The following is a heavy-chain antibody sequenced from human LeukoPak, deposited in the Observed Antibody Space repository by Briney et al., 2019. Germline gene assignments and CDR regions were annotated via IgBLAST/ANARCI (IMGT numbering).Heavy chain of an antibody. V-gene: IGHV1-69*13. D-gene: IGHD5-12*01. CDR1: GGTFSSYA. CDR2: IIPVFGTA. J-gene: IGHJ3*02. CDR3: ARDPLRPNAFDI. Sequence: ASVKVSCKASGGTFSSYAISWVRQAPGQGLEWMGGIIPVFGTANYAQKFQGRVTITADESTSTAYMELSSLRSEDTAVYYCARDPLRPNAFDIWGQGTTVTVSS.